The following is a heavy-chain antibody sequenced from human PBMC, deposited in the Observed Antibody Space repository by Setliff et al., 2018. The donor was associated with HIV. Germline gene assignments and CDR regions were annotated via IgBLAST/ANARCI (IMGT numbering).Heavy chain of an antibody. CDR1: GFTFSNAW. CDR2: IKSKTDGGTT. D-gene: IGHD5-12*01. V-gene: IGHV3-15*01. Sequence: LRLSCAASGFTFSNAWMSWVRQAPGKGLEWVGRIKSKTDGGTTDYAAPVKGRFTISRDDSKNALYLQMNSLRAEDTAVYYCAKDPRAAVATICDYWGQGTLVTVSS. J-gene: IGHJ4*02. CDR3: AKDPRAAVATICDY.